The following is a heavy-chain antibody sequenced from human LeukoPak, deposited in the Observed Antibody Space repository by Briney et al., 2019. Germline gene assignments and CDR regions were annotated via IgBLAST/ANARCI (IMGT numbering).Heavy chain of an antibody. Sequence: GGSLRLSCAASGFTFSDHYMDWVRQAPGKGLEWVGRTRNKANSYTTEYAASVKGRFTISRDDSKNSLYLQMNSLKTEDTAVYSCARYYDSSGYYPDAFDIWGQGTMVTVSS. V-gene: IGHV3-72*01. CDR1: GFTFSDHY. D-gene: IGHD3-22*01. J-gene: IGHJ3*02. CDR2: TRNKANSYTT. CDR3: ARYYDSSGYYPDAFDI.